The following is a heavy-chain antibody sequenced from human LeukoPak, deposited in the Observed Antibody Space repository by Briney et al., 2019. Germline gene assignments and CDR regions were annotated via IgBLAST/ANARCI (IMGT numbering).Heavy chain of an antibody. CDR2: KTTSGST. Sequence: RTAETLSLTCTVSSDSISGFYESWIRQPAGKGLEWIGRKTTSGSTHYNPSLRSRITMSLDTSTNQFSLRLSAVTAADTAVYYCARAEGITWDPPFDYWGPGILVTVSS. CDR3: ARAEGITWDPPFDY. CDR1: SDSISGFY. J-gene: IGHJ4*02. D-gene: IGHD1-26*01. V-gene: IGHV4-4*07.